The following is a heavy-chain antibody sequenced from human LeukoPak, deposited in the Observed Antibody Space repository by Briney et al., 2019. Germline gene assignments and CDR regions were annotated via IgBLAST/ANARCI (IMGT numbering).Heavy chain of an antibody. D-gene: IGHD2-15*01. Sequence: GGSLRLSCAASGFTFSSYWMHWVRQAPGKGLVWVSSISSSSSYIYYADSVKGRFTISRDNSKNTLYLQMNSLRAEDTAVYYCARTPDGRAPFDYWGQGTLVTVS. CDR2: ISSSSSYI. CDR1: GFTFSSYW. CDR3: ARTPDGRAPFDY. V-gene: IGHV3-21*04. J-gene: IGHJ4*02.